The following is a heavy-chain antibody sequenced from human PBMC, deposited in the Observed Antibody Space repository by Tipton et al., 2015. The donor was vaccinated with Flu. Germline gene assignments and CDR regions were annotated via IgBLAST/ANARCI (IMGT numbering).Heavy chain of an antibody. Sequence: TASGFTFSSYWMSWVRQAPGKGLEWVANIKQDGSEKYYVDSVKGRFTISRDNAKNSLYLQMNSLRAEDTAVYYCARVVVVAATWHYYYGMDVWGQGTTVTVSS. CDR3: ARVVVVAATWHYYYGMDV. J-gene: IGHJ6*02. CDR1: GFTFSSYW. D-gene: IGHD2-15*01. CDR2: IKQDGSEK. V-gene: IGHV3-7*01.